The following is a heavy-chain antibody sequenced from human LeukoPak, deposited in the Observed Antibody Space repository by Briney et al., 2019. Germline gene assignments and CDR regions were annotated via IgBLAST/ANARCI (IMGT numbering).Heavy chain of an antibody. Sequence: SVKVSCKASGGTFSSYAISWVRQAPGQGLEWMGGIIPIFGTANYAQKFQGRVTITADESTSTAYMELSSLRSEDTAVYYCDIMITFGGVIVTDYWGQGTLVTVSS. J-gene: IGHJ4*02. D-gene: IGHD3-16*02. CDR2: IIPIFGTA. CDR3: DIMITFGGVIVTDY. V-gene: IGHV1-69*13. CDR1: GGTFSSYA.